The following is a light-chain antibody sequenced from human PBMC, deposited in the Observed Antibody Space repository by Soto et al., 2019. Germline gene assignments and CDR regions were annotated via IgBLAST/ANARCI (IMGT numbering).Light chain of an antibody. CDR1: TNDVGGYNY. Sequence: QSALTQPASVSGSPGQSITISCTGTTNDVGGYNYVSWYQQHPGKAPKLLIFEVSSRPSGVSNRFSGSKSGNTASLTISALQAVDEADYYCSSHAGIKNVVFGGGTQLTVL. CDR2: EVS. V-gene: IGLV2-14*01. J-gene: IGLJ3*02. CDR3: SSHAGIKNVV.